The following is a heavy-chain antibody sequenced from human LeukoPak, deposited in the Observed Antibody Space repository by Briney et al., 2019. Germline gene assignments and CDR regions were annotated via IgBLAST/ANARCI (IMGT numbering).Heavy chain of an antibody. CDR3: ARVNSSGHY. CDR1: GGSISNYY. Sequence: SETLSLTCTVSGGSISNYYWSWIRQPPGKGLEWIGSIYHSGSPYYNPSLKSRVTISVDTSKNQFSLKLSSVTAADTAVYYCARVNSSGHYWGQGTLVTVSS. J-gene: IGHJ4*02. V-gene: IGHV4-38-2*02. CDR2: IYHSGSP. D-gene: IGHD6-19*01.